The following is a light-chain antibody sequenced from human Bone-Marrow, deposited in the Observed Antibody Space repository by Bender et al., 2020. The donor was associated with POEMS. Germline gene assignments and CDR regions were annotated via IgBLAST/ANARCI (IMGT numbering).Light chain of an antibody. CDR3: QTWDTGPWV. CDR1: SGYTHYA. Sequence: QPVVTQSPSASASLGASVKLTCTLNSGYTHYAIAWHQQQPEKGPRFLMKVNSDGSLTKGDGIPDRFSGSSSGAERYLTISSLQSEDEADYYGQTWDTGPWVFGGGTKLTVL. V-gene: IGLV4-69*01. J-gene: IGLJ3*02. CDR2: VNSDGSL.